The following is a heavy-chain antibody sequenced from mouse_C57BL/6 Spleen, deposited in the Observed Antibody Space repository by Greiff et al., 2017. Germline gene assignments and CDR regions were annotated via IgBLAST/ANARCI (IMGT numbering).Heavy chain of an antibody. V-gene: IGHV1-42*01. CDR2: INPSTGGT. D-gene: IGHD1-1*01. Sequence: EVQLQQSGPELVKPGASVKISCKASGYSFTGYYMNWVKQSPEKSLEWIGEINPSTGGTTYNQKFKAKATLTVDKSSSTAYMQLKSLTSEDSAVYYCARGGLGSSYGFAYWGQGTLVTVSA. J-gene: IGHJ3*01. CDR1: GYSFTGYY. CDR3: ARGGLGSSYGFAY.